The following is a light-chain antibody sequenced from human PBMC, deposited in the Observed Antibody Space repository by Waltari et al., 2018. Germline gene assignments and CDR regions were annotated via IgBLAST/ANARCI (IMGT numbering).Light chain of an antibody. Sequence: QSALTQPASVSGSPGQSITISCTGTSSDVGGYNYVSWYQHHPGKAPKLIIFEVSKRPPGFYLRFSCSKSGHTASLTISGLQAEDEADYYCHSHTSSITTVIFGGGTKLTV. V-gene: IGLV2-14*01. CDR2: EVS. J-gene: IGLJ2*01. CDR1: SSDVGGYNY. CDR3: HSHTSSITTVI.